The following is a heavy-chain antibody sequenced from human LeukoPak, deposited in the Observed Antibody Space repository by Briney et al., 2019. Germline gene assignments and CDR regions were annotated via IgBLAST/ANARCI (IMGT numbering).Heavy chain of an antibody. CDR1: GFTFSSYA. Sequence: RPGGSLRLSCAASGFTFSSYAMSWVRQAPGKGLEWVSTISGVGDTTYYADSVKGRFTISRDNSKNTLYLQMNSLRAEDTALYYCAKAPGRNYGSYFDYWGQGTLVTVSS. CDR3: AKAPGRNYGSYFDY. J-gene: IGHJ4*02. CDR2: ISGVGDTT. V-gene: IGHV3-23*01. D-gene: IGHD4-17*01.